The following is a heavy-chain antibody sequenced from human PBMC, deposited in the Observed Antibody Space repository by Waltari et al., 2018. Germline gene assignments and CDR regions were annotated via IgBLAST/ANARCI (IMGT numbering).Heavy chain of an antibody. D-gene: IGHD2-2*01. CDR1: GYSISSGYY. V-gene: IGHV1-2*06. J-gene: IGHJ4*02. CDR3: ARGGIVPAASFRLD. CDR2: INPNSGGT. Sequence: QVQLQESGPGLVKPSETLSLTCAVSGYSISSGYYWGWIRQPPGKGLEWMGRINPNSGGTNYAQKFQGRVTMTRDTSISTAYMELSRLRSDDTAVYYCARGGIVPAASFRLDWGQGTLVTVSS.